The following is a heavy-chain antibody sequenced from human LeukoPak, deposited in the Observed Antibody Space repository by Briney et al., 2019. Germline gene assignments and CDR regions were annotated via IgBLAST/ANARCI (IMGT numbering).Heavy chain of an antibody. Sequence: GGSLRLSCAVSGFVFSNTDMYWVRQAPGKGLEWVGRIKSKTDGGTTDYAAPVKGRFTISRDDSKNTLYLQMNSLKTEDTAVYYCTTLATIRPGSRDYWGQGTLVTVSS. V-gene: IGHV3-15*01. CDR3: TTLATIRPGSRDY. CDR1: GFVFSNTD. J-gene: IGHJ4*02. D-gene: IGHD5-24*01. CDR2: IKSKTDGGTT.